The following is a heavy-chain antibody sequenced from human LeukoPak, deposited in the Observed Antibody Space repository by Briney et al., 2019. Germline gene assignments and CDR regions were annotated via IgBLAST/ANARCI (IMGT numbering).Heavy chain of an antibody. CDR2: ISYDGSNK. Sequence: QPGGSLRLSSAASGFTFSSFAMNWVRQAPGKGLEWVAVISYDGSNKYYADSVTGRFTISRDNSKTTLYLLMNSLRAEDTAVYYCARVEYSTSWYFFDNWGQGTLVTVSS. J-gene: IGHJ4*02. CDR3: ARVEYSTSWYFFDN. D-gene: IGHD6-13*01. V-gene: IGHV3-30*04. CDR1: GFTFSSFA.